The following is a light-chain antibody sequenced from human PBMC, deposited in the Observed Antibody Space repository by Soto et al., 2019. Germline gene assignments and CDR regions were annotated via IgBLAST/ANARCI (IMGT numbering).Light chain of an antibody. Sequence: QSVLTRPRSVSGSPGQSVTISCTGTSSDVGGYNCVSWYQQHPGKAPQLIIYDVTQRPSGVPDRFSGSKSGNTASLSISGLQAEDEADYYCCSHSASYTFVFGTGTKVTVL. CDR2: DVT. CDR1: SSDVGGYNC. J-gene: IGLJ1*01. CDR3: CSHSASYTFV. V-gene: IGLV2-11*01.